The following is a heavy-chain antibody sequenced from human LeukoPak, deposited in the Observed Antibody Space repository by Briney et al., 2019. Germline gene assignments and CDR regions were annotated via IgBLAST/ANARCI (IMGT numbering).Heavy chain of an antibody. CDR3: ARGPRNYYGSGSYYNSGTSFDY. CDR1: GGSFSGYY. CDR2: INHSGST. Sequence: NPSETLSLTCAVYGGSFSGYYWSWIRQPPGKGLEWIGEINHSGSTNYNPSLKSRVTISVDTSKNQFSLKLSSVTAADTAVYYCARGPRNYYGSGSYYNSGTSFDYWGQGTLVTVSS. V-gene: IGHV4-34*01. J-gene: IGHJ4*02. D-gene: IGHD3-10*01.